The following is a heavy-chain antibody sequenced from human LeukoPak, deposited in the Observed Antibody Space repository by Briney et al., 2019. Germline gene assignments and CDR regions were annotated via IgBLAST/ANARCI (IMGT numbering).Heavy chain of an antibody. CDR2: IYHSGST. Sequence: PSETLSLTCTVSGYSINSGYYWGWIRQPPGKGLEWIGSIYHSGSTYYNPSLKSRVTISVDTSKNQFSLKLSSVTAADTAVYYCARLGYSGSYGDAFDIWGQGTMVTVSS. J-gene: IGHJ3*02. D-gene: IGHD1-26*01. V-gene: IGHV4-38-2*02. CDR1: GYSINSGYY. CDR3: ARLGYSGSYGDAFDI.